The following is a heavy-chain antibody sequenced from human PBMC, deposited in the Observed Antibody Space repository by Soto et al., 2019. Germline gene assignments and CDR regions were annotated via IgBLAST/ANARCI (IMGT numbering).Heavy chain of an antibody. V-gene: IGHV3-66*01. CDR3: ARDRYDILTGYLRGVYYYGIAV. D-gene: IGHD3-9*01. CDR2: IYSGGST. Sequence: EVQLVESGGGLVQPGGSLRLSCAASGFTVSSNYMSWVRQAPGKGLEWVSVIYSGGSTYYADSVKGRFTISRDNSKNTLYLQMNSLRAEDTAVYYCARDRYDILTGYLRGVYYYGIAVWGQGTTVTVSS. CDR1: GFTVSSNY. J-gene: IGHJ6*02.